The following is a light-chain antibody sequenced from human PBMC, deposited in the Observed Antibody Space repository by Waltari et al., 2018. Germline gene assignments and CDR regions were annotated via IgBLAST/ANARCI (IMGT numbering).Light chain of an antibody. J-gene: IGKJ3*01. CDR2: ATS. CDR3: QHSDSFTFT. Sequence: DIQITQSPSSLSAFVGDSVTLTCRASQSISGYLNWYQQKPGKAPKLLIYATSNLQSGVPSRFSGSGSGTDFTLTISSLQPEDFATYYCQHSDSFTFTFGPGTTVDI. CDR1: QSISGY. V-gene: IGKV1-39*01.